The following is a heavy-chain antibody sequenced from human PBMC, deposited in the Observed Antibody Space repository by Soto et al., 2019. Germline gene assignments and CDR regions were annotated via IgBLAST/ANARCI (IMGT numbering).Heavy chain of an antibody. V-gene: IGHV1-18*01. CDR3: ASAGYYGSGSYFWYYYYSYRDV. CDR2: ISAYNGNT. D-gene: IGHD3-10*01. CDR1: GYTFTSYG. J-gene: IGHJ6*03. Sequence: QVQLVQSGAEVKKPGASVKVSCKASGYTFTSYGISWVRQAPGQGLEWMGWISAYNGNTNYAQKLQGRVTMTTDTATSTAYMEVRSRRSDDTAVYYYASAGYYGSGSYFWYYYYSYRDVWGKGTTVTVSS.